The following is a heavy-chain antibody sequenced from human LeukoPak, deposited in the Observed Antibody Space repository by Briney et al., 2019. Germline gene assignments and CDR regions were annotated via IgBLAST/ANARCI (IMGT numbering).Heavy chain of an antibody. CDR2: IRSKAYGGTT. V-gene: IGHV3-49*03. Sequence: GGSLRLSCTASGFTFGDYAMSWFRQAPGKGLEWVGFIRSKAYGGTTEYAASVKGRFTISRDDSKSIAYLQMNSLKTEDTAVYYCTKYYDDNWFDPWGQGTLVTVSS. D-gene: IGHD3-22*01. CDR3: TKYYDDNWFDP. CDR1: GFTFGDYA. J-gene: IGHJ5*02.